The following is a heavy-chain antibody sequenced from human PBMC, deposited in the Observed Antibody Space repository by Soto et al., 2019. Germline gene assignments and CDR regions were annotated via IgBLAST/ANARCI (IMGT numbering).Heavy chain of an antibody. D-gene: IGHD5-12*01. J-gene: IGHJ4*02. CDR2: ISVYNGNT. Sequence: ASLKLSCTTSAYTFTSSGISCVRNATGQGHEWMGCISVYNGNTNYAQKLQGRVTMTTDRSTRTAYVELRSLISDVTAVYYCAGEERSGYDFAPYYFDYWGQGTLVTVSS. CDR3: AGEERSGYDFAPYYFDY. CDR1: AYTFTSSG. V-gene: IGHV1-18*01.